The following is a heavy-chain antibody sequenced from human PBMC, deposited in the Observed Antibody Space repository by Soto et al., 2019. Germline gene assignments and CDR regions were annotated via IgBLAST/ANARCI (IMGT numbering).Heavy chain of an antibody. Sequence: QVQLVESGGGVVQPGRSLRLSCAASGFTFSSYGMHWVRQAPGKGLEWVAVIWYDGSNKYYADSVKGRFTISRDNSKNTLYLQMNSLRAEDTAVYYCARVRQQLVVGYWGQGTLVTVSS. CDR3: ARVRQQLVVGY. V-gene: IGHV3-33*01. J-gene: IGHJ4*02. CDR2: IWYDGSNK. CDR1: GFTFSSYG. D-gene: IGHD6-13*01.